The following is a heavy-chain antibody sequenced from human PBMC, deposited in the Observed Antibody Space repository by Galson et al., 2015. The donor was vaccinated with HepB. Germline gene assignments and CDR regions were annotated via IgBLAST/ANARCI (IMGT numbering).Heavy chain of an antibody. CDR1: GFTFSSYA. CDR3: AKDRGYSSGWYVY. V-gene: IGHV3-23*01. CDR2: ISGSGGST. Sequence: SLRLSCAASGFTFSSYAMSWVRQAPGKGLEWVSAISGSGGSTYYADSVKGRFTISRDNSKNTLYLQMNSLRAEDTAVYYCAKDRGYSSGWYVYWGQGTLVTVSS. D-gene: IGHD6-19*01. J-gene: IGHJ4*02.